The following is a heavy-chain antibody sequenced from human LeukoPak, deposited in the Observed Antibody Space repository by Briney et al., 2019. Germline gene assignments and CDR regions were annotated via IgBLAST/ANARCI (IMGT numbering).Heavy chain of an antibody. D-gene: IGHD3-10*01. Sequence: APVKVSCKASGYTFTTYEINWVRQATGQGLEWMGWMNLNSGNSGYAQNFQGRVTITRDTSISTAYMELSSLRSDDTAVYYCTRLLRSGVYYFDSWGQGTLVTVSS. CDR1: GYTFTTYE. J-gene: IGHJ4*02. CDR2: MNLNSGNS. V-gene: IGHV1-8*03. CDR3: TRLLRSGVYYFDS.